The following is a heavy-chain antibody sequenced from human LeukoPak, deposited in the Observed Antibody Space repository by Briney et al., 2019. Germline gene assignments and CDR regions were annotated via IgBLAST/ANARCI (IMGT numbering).Heavy chain of an antibody. D-gene: IGHD3-22*01. J-gene: IGHJ4*02. V-gene: IGHV4-34*01. CDR2: INHSGST. CDR1: GGSFSGYY. CDR3: ASSGYMPIDY. Sequence: SETLSLTCAVYGGSFSGYYWSWIRQPPGKGLEWIGEINHSGSTNYNPSLKSRVTISVDTSKNQFSLKLSSVTAADTAVYYCASSGYMPIDYWGQGTLVTVS.